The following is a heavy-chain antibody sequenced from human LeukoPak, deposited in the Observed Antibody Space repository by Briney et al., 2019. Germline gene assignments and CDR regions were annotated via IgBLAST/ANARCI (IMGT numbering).Heavy chain of an antibody. J-gene: IGHJ5*02. V-gene: IGHV1-69*04. CDR2: IIPILGIA. D-gene: IGHD6-19*01. CDR3: ARGGRVLAVAGTVPNWFDP. Sequence: SVKVSCKASGGTFSSYAISWVRQAPGQGLEWMGRIIPILGIANYAQKFQGRVTITADKSTSTAYMELSSLRSEDTAVYYCARGGRVLAVAGTVPNWFDPWGQGTLVTVSS. CDR1: GGTFSSYA.